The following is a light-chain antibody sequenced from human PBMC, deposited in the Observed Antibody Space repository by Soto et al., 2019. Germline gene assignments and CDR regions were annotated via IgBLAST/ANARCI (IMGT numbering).Light chain of an antibody. V-gene: IGKV1-39*01. Sequence: DIHMTQSPSSLSASVGDRVTITCRASQNIKKFLNWYQQRPGKAPSALIHATSTLQNGVSSRFSGSGSDTDFTLTITSPQPEDFATYFCQQSYSSPLTFGGGTKVEL. J-gene: IGKJ4*01. CDR3: QQSYSSPLT. CDR2: ATS. CDR1: QNIKKF.